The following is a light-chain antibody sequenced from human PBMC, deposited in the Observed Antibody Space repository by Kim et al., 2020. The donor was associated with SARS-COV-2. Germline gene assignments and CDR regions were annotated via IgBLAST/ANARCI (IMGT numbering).Light chain of an antibody. CDR2: DAS. Sequence: DIQLTQSPSSLSASVGDRVTITCQASQDTSNYLNWYQQKPGKAPKLLIYDASNLETGVPSRFSGSGSGTDFTFTISSLRPEDIATYYCQQYDDLPYTFGQGTKLEIK. V-gene: IGKV1-33*01. CDR1: QDTSNY. CDR3: QQYDDLPYT. J-gene: IGKJ2*01.